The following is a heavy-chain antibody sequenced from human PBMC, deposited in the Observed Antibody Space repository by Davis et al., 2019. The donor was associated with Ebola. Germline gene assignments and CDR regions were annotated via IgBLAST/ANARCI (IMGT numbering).Heavy chain of an antibody. J-gene: IGHJ4*02. Sequence: GSLRLSCAVYGGSFSGYYWSWIRQPPGKGLEWIGEINHSGSTNYNPSLKSRVTISVDTSKNQFSLKLSSVTAADTAVYYCARGFSPGWGSYREKDYWGQGTLVTVSS. V-gene: IGHV4-34*01. CDR2: INHSGST. D-gene: IGHD3-16*02. CDR3: ARGFSPGWGSYREKDY. CDR1: GGSFSGYY.